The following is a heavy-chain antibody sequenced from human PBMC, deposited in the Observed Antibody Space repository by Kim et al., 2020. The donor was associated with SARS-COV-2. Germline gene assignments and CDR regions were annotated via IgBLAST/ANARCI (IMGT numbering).Heavy chain of an antibody. CDR3: ARRSGSGWSTPNAFDI. V-gene: IGHV4-39*01. J-gene: IGHJ3*02. D-gene: IGHD6-19*01. Sequence: SLKSRVTISVDTSKNQFSLKLSSVTAADTAVYYCARRSGSGWSTPNAFDIWGQGTMVTVSS.